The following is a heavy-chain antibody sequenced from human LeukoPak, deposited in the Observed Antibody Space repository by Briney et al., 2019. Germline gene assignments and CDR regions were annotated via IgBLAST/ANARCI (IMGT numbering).Heavy chain of an antibody. J-gene: IGHJ4*02. D-gene: IGHD5-12*01. Sequence: ASVKVSCKTSGYTFTNYAISWVRQAPGQGLEWVGWISAYNGNTNYAQKLQGRVTMTTDTSTSTAYMDLRSLRSDDTAVYYCARVRNSGFRYVDSWGQGTLVTVSS. CDR3: ARVRNSGFRYVDS. CDR2: ISAYNGNT. CDR1: GYTFTNYA. V-gene: IGHV1-18*01.